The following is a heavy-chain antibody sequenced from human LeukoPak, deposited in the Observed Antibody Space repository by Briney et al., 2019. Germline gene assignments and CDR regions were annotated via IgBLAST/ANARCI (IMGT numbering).Heavy chain of an antibody. J-gene: IGHJ4*02. CDR1: GYTFTNYA. D-gene: IGHD4-11*01. CDR2: ISAYNGNT. Sequence: ASVKVSCKASGYTFTNYAISWVRQAPGQGLEWMGWISAYNGNTNYAQKLQGRVTMTTDTSTSTAYMELRSLRSDDTAVYYCARDYSNYVFDYWGQGTLVTVSS. V-gene: IGHV1-18*01. CDR3: ARDYSNYVFDY.